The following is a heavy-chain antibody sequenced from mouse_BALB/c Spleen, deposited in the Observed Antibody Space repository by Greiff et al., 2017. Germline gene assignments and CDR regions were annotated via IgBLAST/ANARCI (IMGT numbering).Heavy chain of an antibody. CDR1: GFTFSSYT. V-gene: IGHV5-6-4*01. CDR2: ISSGGSYT. J-gene: IGHJ4*01. CDR3: TRAFGNAMDY. Sequence: DVKLVESGGGLVKPGGSLKLSCAASGFTFSSYTMSWVRQTPEKRLEWVATISSGGSYTYYPDSVKGRFTISRDNAKNTLYLQMSSLKSEDTAMYYCTRAFGNAMDYWGQGTSVTVSS. D-gene: IGHD2-1*01.